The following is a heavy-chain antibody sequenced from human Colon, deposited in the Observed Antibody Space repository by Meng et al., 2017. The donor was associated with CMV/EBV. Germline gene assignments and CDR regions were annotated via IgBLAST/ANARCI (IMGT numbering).Heavy chain of an antibody. J-gene: IGHJ3*02. CDR1: GFTFSTYW. D-gene: IGHD2-15*01. CDR2: IKQDGSEK. Sequence: GGSLRLSCAASGFTFSTYWMSWVRQAPGKGLEWVANIKQDGSEKYYVDSVKGRFTVSRDNAKNSLYLQMNSLRAEDTAVYYCARGALVQPTPIPNAFDIWGQGTMVTVSS. V-gene: IGHV3-7*01. CDR3: ARGALVQPTPIPNAFDI.